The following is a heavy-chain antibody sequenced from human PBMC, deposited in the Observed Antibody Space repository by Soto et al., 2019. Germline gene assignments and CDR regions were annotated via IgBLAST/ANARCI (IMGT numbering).Heavy chain of an antibody. CDR3: ARWKAATRVLNYYYYYMDV. J-gene: IGHJ6*03. CDR2: ISAYNGNT. CDR1: GYTFTSYG. Sequence: QVQLVQSGAEVKKPGASVKVSCKASGYTFTSYGISWVRQAPGQGLEWMGWISAYNGNTNYAQKPQGRVTMTTDTSTSTAYMERRRLRSDDTAVYYCARWKAATRVLNYYYYYMDVRGKGTTVTVSS. V-gene: IGHV1-18*01. D-gene: IGHD2-15*01.